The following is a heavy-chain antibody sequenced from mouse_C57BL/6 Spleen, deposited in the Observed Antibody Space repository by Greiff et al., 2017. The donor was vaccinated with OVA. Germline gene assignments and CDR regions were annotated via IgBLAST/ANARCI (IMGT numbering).Heavy chain of an antibody. CDR3: LYYDYDNYAMDY. J-gene: IGHJ4*01. V-gene: IGHV1-72*01. CDR2: IDPNSGGT. D-gene: IGHD2-4*01. CDR1: GYTFTSYW. Sequence: QVQLKESGAELVKPGASVKLSCKASGYTFTSYWMHWVKQRPGRGLEWIGRIDPNSGGTKYNEKFKSKATLTVDKPSSTAYMQLSSLTSEDSAVYYCLYYDYDNYAMDYWGQGTSVTVSS.